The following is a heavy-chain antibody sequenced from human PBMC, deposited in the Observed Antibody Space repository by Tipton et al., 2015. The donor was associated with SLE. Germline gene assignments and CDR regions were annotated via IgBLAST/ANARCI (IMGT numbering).Heavy chain of an antibody. J-gene: IGHJ6*03. CDR3: ARDRGTAYCSSTSCYTGGIRYYYMDV. CDR1: GYSISSGYY. V-gene: IGHV4-38-2*02. Sequence: TLSLTCAVSGYSISSGYYLGWIRQPPGKGLEWIGSIYQSWSTYYNPSLKSRVTISVDTSKNQFSLNLSSVTAADTAIYYCARDRGTAYCSSTSCYTGGIRYYYMDVWGKGTTVTVSS. D-gene: IGHD2-2*02. CDR2: IYQSWST.